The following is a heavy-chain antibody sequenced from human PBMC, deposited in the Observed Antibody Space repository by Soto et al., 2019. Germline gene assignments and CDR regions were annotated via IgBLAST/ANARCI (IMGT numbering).Heavy chain of an antibody. D-gene: IGHD5-18*01. V-gene: IGHV3-30*18. CDR3: AKDLDTPPGY. J-gene: IGHJ4*02. CDR1: GFTFSSYG. Sequence: QVQLVESGGGVVQPGRSLRLSCAASGFTFSSYGMHWVRQAPGKGLEWVAVISYDGSNKYYADSVKGRFTISRDNSKNTLYLQMNRLRAEATAVYYCAKDLDTPPGYWGQGTLVTVSS. CDR2: ISYDGSNK.